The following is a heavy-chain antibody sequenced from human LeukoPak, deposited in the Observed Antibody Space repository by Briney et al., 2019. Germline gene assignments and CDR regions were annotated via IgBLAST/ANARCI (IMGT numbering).Heavy chain of an antibody. V-gene: IGHV4-30-4*01. CDR2: IYYSGST. Sequence: PSETLSLTCTVSGGSISSGDYYWSWIRQPPGKGLEWIGYIYYSGSTNCNPSLKSRVTISVDTSKNQFSLRLNSVTAADTAVYYCARADYDILTGYPTHPFDYWGQGTLVTVSS. J-gene: IGHJ4*02. CDR1: GGSISSGDYY. D-gene: IGHD3-9*01. CDR3: ARADYDILTGYPTHPFDY.